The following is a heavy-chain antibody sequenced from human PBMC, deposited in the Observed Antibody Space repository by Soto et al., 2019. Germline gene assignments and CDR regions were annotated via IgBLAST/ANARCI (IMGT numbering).Heavy chain of an antibody. V-gene: IGHV4-28*01. CDR1: GYSISSNHW. CDR3: TRNFPYEGDSNWYFDL. J-gene: IGHJ2*01. D-gene: IGHD3-16*01. CDR2: IYYSGST. Sequence: QVQLQESGPGLVKPSDTLSLTCAVSGYSISSNHWWGWIRQPPGKGLEWIGYIYYSGSTYYNPSLRSRVTRSVDTSKNQFSLKLSSVTVVDTAMYYCTRNFPYEGDSNWYFDLWGRGTLVTVSS.